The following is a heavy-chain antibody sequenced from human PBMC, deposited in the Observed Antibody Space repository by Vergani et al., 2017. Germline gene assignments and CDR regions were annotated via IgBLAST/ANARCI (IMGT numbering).Heavy chain of an antibody. Sequence: QITLKESGPTLVKPTQTLTLTCTFSGFSLSTSGVGVGWIRQPPGKALEWLALIYWDDDKRYSPFLKSRLTITKDTTKNQVVLTMTNMDHVDTATYDCARGQYFYDSSGYYRLWAFDIWGQGTMVTVSS. CDR2: IYWDDDK. V-gene: IGHV2-5*02. D-gene: IGHD3-22*01. J-gene: IGHJ3*02. CDR1: GFSLSTSGVG. CDR3: ARGQYFYDSSGYYRLWAFDI.